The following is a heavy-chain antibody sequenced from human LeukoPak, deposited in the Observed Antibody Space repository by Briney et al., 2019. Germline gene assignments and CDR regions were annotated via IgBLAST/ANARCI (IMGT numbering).Heavy chain of an antibody. J-gene: IGHJ4*02. CDR3: ARDSGSYDVDVNHQKEFDY. D-gene: IGHD3-16*01. Sequence: GASVKVSCKASGYSFSSYALNWVRQAPGQGLEWMGWINTNTGNPTYAQGFTGRFVFLLDTSVSTAYLQISSLKAEDTAVYYCARDSGSYDVDVNHQKEFDYWGQGTLVTVSS. CDR2: INTNTGNP. V-gene: IGHV7-4-1*02. CDR1: GYSFSSYA.